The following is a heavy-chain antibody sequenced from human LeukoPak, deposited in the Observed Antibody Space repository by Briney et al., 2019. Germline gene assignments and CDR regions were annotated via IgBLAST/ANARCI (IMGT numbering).Heavy chain of an antibody. CDR1: GFTFSSYE. CDR3: ARALYSGYDRESEY. V-gene: IGHV3-48*03. CDR2: ISSSGTTI. Sequence: GGSLRLSCAASGFTFSSYEMNWVRQAPGKGLEWVSYISSSGTTIYYADSVKRRFTISRDNAKNSLYLHMNSLRAEDTAFYYCARALYSGYDRESEYWGQGTLVTVSS. D-gene: IGHD5-12*01. J-gene: IGHJ4*02.